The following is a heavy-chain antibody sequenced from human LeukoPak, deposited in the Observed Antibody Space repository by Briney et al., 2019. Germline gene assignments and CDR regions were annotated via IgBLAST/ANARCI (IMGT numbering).Heavy chain of an antibody. Sequence: ASVKVSCKASGYTFTGYYMHWVRQAPGQGLEWMGWINTNSGGTNYAQKFQGRVTMTRDTSISTAYMELSRLRSDDTAVYYCARAGTVAGTAFDIWGQGTMVTVSS. J-gene: IGHJ3*02. D-gene: IGHD6-19*01. CDR3: ARAGTVAGTAFDI. CDR2: INTNSGGT. V-gene: IGHV1-2*02. CDR1: GYTFTGYY.